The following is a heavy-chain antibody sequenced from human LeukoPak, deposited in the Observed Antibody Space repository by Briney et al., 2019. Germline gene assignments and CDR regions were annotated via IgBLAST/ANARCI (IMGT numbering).Heavy chain of an antibody. CDR3: ARGKSAYDYGLDH. D-gene: IGHD5-12*01. Sequence: SVKVSRKASGGTFSSHAISWVRQAPGQGLEWVGGLIPVFGTTNYAEKFQGRVTITTDESTRTSYMELRSLKSDDTAVYYCARGKSAYDYGLDHWGQGILVIVSS. CDR2: LIPVFGTT. J-gene: IGHJ4*02. CDR1: GGTFSSHA. V-gene: IGHV1-69*05.